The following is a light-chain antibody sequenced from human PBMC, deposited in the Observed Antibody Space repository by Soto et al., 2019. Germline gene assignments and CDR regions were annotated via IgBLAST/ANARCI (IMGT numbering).Light chain of an antibody. Sequence: DMQMTQSPSSLSASVGDRVTITCRASQGLGNYLAWYQHKPGKAPKLLIYSASSLQSGVPSRFSGSGSGTDFTLTISGRQPEDVATYYCLTYNGPPLSLGGGTKVEI. J-gene: IGKJ4*01. CDR3: LTYNGPPLS. V-gene: IGKV1-27*01. CDR1: QGLGNY. CDR2: SAS.